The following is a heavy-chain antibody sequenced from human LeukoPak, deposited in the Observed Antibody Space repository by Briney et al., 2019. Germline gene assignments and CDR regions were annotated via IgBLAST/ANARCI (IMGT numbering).Heavy chain of an antibody. D-gene: IGHD2-2*02. CDR3: SRDVSRDVSCYTD. V-gene: IGHV3-21*01. CDR2: ISSSGTYI. J-gene: IGHJ4*02. Sequence: GGSLRLSCAASGFIFSSYSMNWVRQAPGKGLEWVSSISSSGTYIYYADSMRGRFTISRDNAKSSVYLQMNSLRVEDTAVYYCSRDVSRDVSCYTDWGQGTLVTVSS. CDR1: GFIFSSYS.